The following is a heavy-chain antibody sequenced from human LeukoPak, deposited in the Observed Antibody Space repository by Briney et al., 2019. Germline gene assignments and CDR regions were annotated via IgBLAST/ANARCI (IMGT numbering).Heavy chain of an antibody. J-gene: IGHJ3*02. CDR3: AAYCSSTSCPFDI. V-gene: IGHV4-30-4*01. CDR1: GGSISSGDYY. Sequence: SQTLSLTCTVSGGSISSGDYYWSWIRQPPGKGLEWIGYTYYSGSTYYNPPLKSRVTISVDTSKNQFSLKLSSVTAADTAVYYCAAYCSSTSCPFDIWGQGTMVTVSS. CDR2: TYYSGST. D-gene: IGHD2-2*01.